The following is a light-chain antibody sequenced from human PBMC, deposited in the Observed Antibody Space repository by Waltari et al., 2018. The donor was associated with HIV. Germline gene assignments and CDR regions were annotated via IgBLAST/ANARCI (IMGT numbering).Light chain of an antibody. CDR2: WAS. J-gene: IGKJ5*01. Sequence: DIVMTQSPDALAASLGERAAINCTSSQSILYNSNNKNYLVWYQQRPGQPPKVLISWASTRESGVPDRFSGSGSGTHFTLAINGLQAEDVAVYYCQQYYSIPITFGQGTRLDIK. CDR1: QSILYNSNNKNY. V-gene: IGKV4-1*01. CDR3: QQYYSIPIT.